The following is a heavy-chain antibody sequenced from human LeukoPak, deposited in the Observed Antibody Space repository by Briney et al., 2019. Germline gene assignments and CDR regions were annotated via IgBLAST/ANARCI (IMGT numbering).Heavy chain of an antibody. CDR2: TYYRSKWYN. CDR3: ARVGRKWLVRDYYYYGMDV. CDR1: GDSVSSNSAA. Sequence: SQTLSLTCALSGDSVSSNSAAWHWIRQSPSRGLEWLGRTYYRSKWYNDYAVSVKSRITINPDTSKNQFSLQLNSVTPEDTAVYYCARVGRKWLVRDYYYYGMDVWGQGTTVTVSS. D-gene: IGHD6-19*01. J-gene: IGHJ6*02. V-gene: IGHV6-1*01.